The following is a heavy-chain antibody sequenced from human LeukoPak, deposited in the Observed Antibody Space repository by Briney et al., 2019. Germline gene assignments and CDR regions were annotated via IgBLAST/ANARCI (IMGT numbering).Heavy chain of an antibody. CDR3: ARGVPYDSWSGPHYSDY. D-gene: IGHD3-3*01. CDR1: SGSISSDNW. J-gene: IGHJ4*02. CDR2: IKQDGSQE. V-gene: IGHV3-7*01. Sequence: PSETLSLTCVVSSGSISSDNWWSWVRQAPGKGLEWVAHIKQDGSQEYYVDSVKGRFTISRDSAKNSLYLQMNSLRAEDTAVYYCARGVPYDSWSGPHYSDYWGQGTLVTVSS.